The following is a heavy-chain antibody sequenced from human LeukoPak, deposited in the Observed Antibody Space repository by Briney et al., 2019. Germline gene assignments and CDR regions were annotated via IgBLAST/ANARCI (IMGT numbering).Heavy chain of an antibody. V-gene: IGHV5-51*01. CDR3: ASAPSIAAAGMGYFDY. CDR2: IYPGDSDT. CDR1: GCRFTSYW. D-gene: IGHD6-13*01. Sequence: GGSLKISFKGSGCRFTSYWIGWVRQMPGKGLEWMGIIYPGDSDTRYSPSFQGQVTISADKSISTAYLQWSSLKASDTAMYYCASAPSIAAAGMGYFDYWGQGTLVTVSS. J-gene: IGHJ4*02.